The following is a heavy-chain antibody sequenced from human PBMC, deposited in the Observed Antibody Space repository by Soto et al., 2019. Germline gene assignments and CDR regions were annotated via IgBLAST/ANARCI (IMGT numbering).Heavy chain of an antibody. Sequence: QITLKESGPTLVKPTQTLTLTCTFSGFSLSTSGVGVGWIRQPPGKALEWLALIYWDDDKRYSPSLKSRLTITKDTSKNQVVRTMTNMDPVDTATYYCAHSFSGSYWGYYYYGMDVWGQGTTVTVSS. CDR2: IYWDDDK. J-gene: IGHJ6*02. CDR3: AHSFSGSYWGYYYYGMDV. CDR1: GFSLSTSGVG. D-gene: IGHD1-26*01. V-gene: IGHV2-5*02.